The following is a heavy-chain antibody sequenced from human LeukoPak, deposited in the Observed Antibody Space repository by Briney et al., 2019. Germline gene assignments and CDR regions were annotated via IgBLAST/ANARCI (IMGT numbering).Heavy chain of an antibody. CDR1: GFTFDDYG. V-gene: IGHV3-23*01. CDR2: ISGSGGIT. Sequence: GGSLRLSCAASGFTFDDYGMSWVRQAPGKGLEWVSGISGSGGITTYADSVKGRFTISRDNTKNTLYLQMNSLRVEDTAVYYCAKGYGTTGTASSNWFDPWGQGTLVTVSS. D-gene: IGHD1-1*01. CDR3: AKGYGTTGTASSNWFDP. J-gene: IGHJ5*02.